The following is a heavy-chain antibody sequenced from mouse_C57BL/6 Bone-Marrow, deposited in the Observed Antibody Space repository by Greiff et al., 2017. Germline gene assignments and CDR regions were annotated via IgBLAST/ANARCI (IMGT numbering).Heavy chain of an antibody. D-gene: IGHD1-1*01. CDR2: IGPGSGST. Sequence: VQLQQSGAELVKPGASVKISCKASGYTFTDYYINWVKQRPGQGLEWIGKIGPGSGSTYYNEKFKGKDTLTADKSSSTAYMQLSSLTSEDSAVYLCARDTTVVAPYYAMDYWGQGTSVTVSS. CDR3: ARDTTVVAPYYAMDY. CDR1: GYTFTDYY. V-gene: IGHV1-77*01. J-gene: IGHJ4*01.